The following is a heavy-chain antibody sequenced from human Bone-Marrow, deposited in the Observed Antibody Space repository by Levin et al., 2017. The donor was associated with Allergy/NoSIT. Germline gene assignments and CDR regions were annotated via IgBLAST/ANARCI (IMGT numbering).Heavy chain of an antibody. Sequence: ASVKVSCKGSGYNFINYWIGWVRQKPGKGLEWMGIIYPAHSETRYSPSFEGQVTISVDESTSTAYLQWSSLKASDTAMYYCARHFGGICSTTTCYEAYYFYFYMDVWGRGTTVTVSS. V-gene: IGHV5-51*01. CDR3: ARHFGGICSTTTCYEAYYFYFYMDV. CDR2: IYPAHSET. CDR1: GYNFINYW. J-gene: IGHJ6*03. D-gene: IGHD2-2*01.